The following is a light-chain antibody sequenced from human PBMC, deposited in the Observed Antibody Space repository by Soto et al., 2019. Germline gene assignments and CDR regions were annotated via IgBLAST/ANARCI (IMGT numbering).Light chain of an antibody. CDR3: QQYHNWPPQYT. CDR2: GAS. CDR1: QSVASN. V-gene: IGKV3-15*01. Sequence: EIVMTQSPASLSVSPGDGATLSYRASQSVASNVAWYQQKPGQGPRLLIHGASTRAVGVPARFSGSGSGTDFTLTIHSLQSEDFAVYYCQQYHNWPPQYTFGQGTKLQIK. J-gene: IGKJ2*01.